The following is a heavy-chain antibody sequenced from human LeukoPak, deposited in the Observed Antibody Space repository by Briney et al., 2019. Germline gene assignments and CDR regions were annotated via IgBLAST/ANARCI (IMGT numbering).Heavy chain of an antibody. Sequence: GGSLRLSCAASGFTVSSNYMSWVRQAPGKGLEWVSVIYSGGSTYYADSVKGRFTISRDNSKSTLYLQMNSLRAEDTAVYYCARWLADLYYFDYWGQGTPVTVSS. CDR3: ARWLADLYYFDY. J-gene: IGHJ4*02. CDR2: IYSGGST. V-gene: IGHV3-53*01. CDR1: GFTVSSNY. D-gene: IGHD3-10*01.